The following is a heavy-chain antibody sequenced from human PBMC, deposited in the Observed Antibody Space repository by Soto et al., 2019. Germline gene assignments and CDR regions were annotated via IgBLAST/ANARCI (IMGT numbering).Heavy chain of an antibody. CDR2: IYPGDSDT. D-gene: IGHD4-4*01. Sequence: PGESLKISCKGSGYSFTSYWIGWGRQMPGKGLEWMGIIYPGDSDTRYSPSFQGQVTISADEPISTAYLQWSSLKASDTAMYYCAGVVTKDNYYHYHMAVWGQGTTVIVSS. CDR3: AGVVTKDNYYHYHMAV. V-gene: IGHV5-51*01. J-gene: IGHJ6*02. CDR1: GYSFTSYW.